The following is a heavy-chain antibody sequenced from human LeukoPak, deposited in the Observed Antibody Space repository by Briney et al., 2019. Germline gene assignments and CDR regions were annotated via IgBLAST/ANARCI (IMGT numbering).Heavy chain of an antibody. D-gene: IGHD3-22*01. J-gene: IGHJ6*03. V-gene: IGHV4-4*07. Sequence: PSEPLSLTCTVSGGPIFSYYWSWIRQTAGKGLEWIGRLYPGVGTDYNPSLKSRVTMSVDTSKKQFALKLSAVTAADTAVYYCARLKFYDSTGYSPGHYMDVWGKGTTVTVSS. CDR1: GGPIFSYY. CDR3: ARLKFYDSTGYSPGHYMDV. CDR2: LYPGVGT.